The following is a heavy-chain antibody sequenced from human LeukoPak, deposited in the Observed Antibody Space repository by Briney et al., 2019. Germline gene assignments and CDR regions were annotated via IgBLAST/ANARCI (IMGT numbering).Heavy chain of an antibody. V-gene: IGHV3-23*01. CDR3: AKGRGALWFGELLLDAFDI. Sequence: GGSLRLSCAASGFTLSSYAMSWVRQAPGKGLEWVSAISGSGGSTYYADSVKGRFTISRDNSKNTLYLQMNSLRAEDTAVYYCAKGRGALWFGELLLDAFDIWGQGTMVTVSS. J-gene: IGHJ3*02. D-gene: IGHD3-10*01. CDR2: ISGSGGST. CDR1: GFTLSSYA.